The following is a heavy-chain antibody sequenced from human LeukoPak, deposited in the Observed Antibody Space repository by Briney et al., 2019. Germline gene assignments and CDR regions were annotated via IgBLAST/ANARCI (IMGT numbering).Heavy chain of an antibody. CDR3: ARYELSLRAFDY. D-gene: IGHD3-16*02. Sequence: SETLSLTCTVSGGSISSSSYYWGWIRQPPGKGLEWIGYIYYSGSTNYNPSLKSRVTISVDTSKNQFSLKLSSVTAADTAVYYCARYELSLRAFDYWGQGTLVTVSS. CDR2: IYYSGST. J-gene: IGHJ4*02. CDR1: GGSISSSSYY. V-gene: IGHV4-61*05.